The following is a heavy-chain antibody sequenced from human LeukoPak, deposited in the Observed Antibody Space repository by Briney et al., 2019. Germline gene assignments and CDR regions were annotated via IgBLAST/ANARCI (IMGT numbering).Heavy chain of an antibody. Sequence: GESLKISCKGSGYSFTSYWIGWVRQMPGKGLEWMGIIYPVDSDTRYSPSFQGQVTISADKSISTAYLQWSSLKASDTAMYYCARPGQLGEYTPYYFDYWGQGTLVTVSS. V-gene: IGHV5-51*01. J-gene: IGHJ4*02. CDR3: ARPGQLGEYTPYYFDY. CDR2: IYPVDSDT. D-gene: IGHD7-27*01. CDR1: GYSFTSYW.